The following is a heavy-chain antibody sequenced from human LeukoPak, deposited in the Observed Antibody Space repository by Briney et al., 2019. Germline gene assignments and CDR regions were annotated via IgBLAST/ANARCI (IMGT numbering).Heavy chain of an antibody. CDR3: ARLCGRGYYDSSGYYYY. CDR2: INPGDSDT. Sequence: GESLKISFQGSGSSFICYWIGWVRQMHGKGLEWMGIINPGDSDTRYSTSFQGHVTISADKSISTAYLQWSILKASDTAMYYRARLCGRGYYDSSGYYYYWGQGILVTFAS. D-gene: IGHD3-22*01. J-gene: IGHJ4*02. CDR1: GSSFICYW. V-gene: IGHV5-51*01.